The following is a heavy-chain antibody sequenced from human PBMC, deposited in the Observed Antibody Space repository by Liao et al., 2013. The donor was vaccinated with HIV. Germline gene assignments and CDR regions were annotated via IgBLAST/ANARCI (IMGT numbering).Heavy chain of an antibody. V-gene: IGHV4-61*02. CDR1: GVSIGSGSFY. CDR2: VYTSGST. J-gene: IGHJ4*02. D-gene: IGHD3-16*01. CDR3: ARGQGPMGYFDY. Sequence: QVQLQDSGPGLVKPSQTLSLTCTVSGVSIGSGSFYWTWIRQPAGKGLEWIGRVYTSGSTNYNPSLRSRVTVSLDTSKNQFSLRLSSVTAADTAVYYCARGQGPMGYFDYWGQGTLVTVSS.